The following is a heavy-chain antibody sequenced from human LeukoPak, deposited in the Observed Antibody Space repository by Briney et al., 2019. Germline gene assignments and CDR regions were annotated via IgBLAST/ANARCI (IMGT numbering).Heavy chain of an antibody. V-gene: IGHV3-7*01. CDR2: IKQDGSEK. CDR3: ARYCGGDCYGMDV. J-gene: IGHJ6*02. CDR1: GFTFSSYW. Sequence: GGSLRLSCTASGFTFSSYWMSWVRQAPGKGLDWVANIKQDGSEKDYVDSVKGRFTISRDNPKNSLYLQMNSLRAEDTAVYFCARYCGGDCYGMDVWGQGTTVTVSS. D-gene: IGHD2-21*02.